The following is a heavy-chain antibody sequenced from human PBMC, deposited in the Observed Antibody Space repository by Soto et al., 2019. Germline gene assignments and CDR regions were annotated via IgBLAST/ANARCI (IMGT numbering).Heavy chain of an antibody. CDR2: ISWNSGSI. V-gene: IGHV3-9*01. Sequence: ESGGGLVQPGRSLRLSCAASGFTFDDYAMHWVRQAPGKGLEWVSGISWNSGSIGYADSVKGRFTISRDNAKNSLYLQMNSLRAEDTALYYCARSDSSSDWGQGTLVTVSS. CDR1: GFTFDDYA. D-gene: IGHD6-6*01. CDR3: ARSDSSSD. J-gene: IGHJ1*01.